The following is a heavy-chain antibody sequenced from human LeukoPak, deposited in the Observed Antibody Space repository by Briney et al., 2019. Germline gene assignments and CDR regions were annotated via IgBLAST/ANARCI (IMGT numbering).Heavy chain of an antibody. CDR2: INPNSGGT. D-gene: IGHD6-19*01. J-gene: IGHJ5*02. V-gene: IGHV1-2*02. CDR3: ARDRSSGWYSWFDP. CDR1: GYTFIDDY. Sequence: ASVKVSCKASGYTFIDDYIYWVRQAPGQGLKWMGWINPNSGGTKYAQKFQGRVTMTRDTSISTAYMDLSKLRSDDTAVYYCARDRSSGWYSWFDPWGQGTLVTVSS.